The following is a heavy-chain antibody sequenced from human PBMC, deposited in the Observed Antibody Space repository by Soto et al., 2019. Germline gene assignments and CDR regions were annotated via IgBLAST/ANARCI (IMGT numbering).Heavy chain of an antibody. V-gene: IGHV3-48*03. CDR3: ARDRYGMQPYYFDY. J-gene: IGHJ4*02. CDR2: ISDGGNDI. CDR1: GFSFSDYE. D-gene: IGHD4-17*01. Sequence: GGSLRLSCAVSGFSFSDYEMNWVRQAPGKGLEWVSYISDGGNDIYYADSVKGRFTISRDDAKNSLYLQMDSLRAEDTGIYYCARDRYGMQPYYFDYWGKGTLVTVSS.